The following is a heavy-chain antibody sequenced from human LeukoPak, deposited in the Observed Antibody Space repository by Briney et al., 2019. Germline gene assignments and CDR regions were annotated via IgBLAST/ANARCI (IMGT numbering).Heavy chain of an antibody. CDR2: IWYDGSDK. CDR1: GFTFSSYG. CDR3: ARGARPDSSGYCDF. J-gene: IGHJ4*02. V-gene: IGHV3-33*01. D-gene: IGHD3-22*01. Sequence: LSGRSLRLSCAASGFTFSSYGMHWVRQAPGKGLEWVAVIWYDGSDKYYADSVKGRFTISRDNSKNTLYLQMNSLGVEDTAVYYCARGARPDSSGYCDFWGQGTLVTVSS.